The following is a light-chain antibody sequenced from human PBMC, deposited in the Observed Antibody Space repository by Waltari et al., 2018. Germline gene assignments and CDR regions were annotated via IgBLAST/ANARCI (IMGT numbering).Light chain of an antibody. V-gene: IGKV1-33*01. J-gene: IGKJ3*01. CDR3: QQYDNLPVT. CDR1: QDISNY. Sequence: DIQMTQSPSSLSASVGDRVTITCQASQDISNYLNWYQQKPGKAPKLLIYDASNLETGFPSRFSGSGSCTDFTFTISSLQPEDIATYYCQQYDNLPVTFGPGTKVDIK. CDR2: DAS.